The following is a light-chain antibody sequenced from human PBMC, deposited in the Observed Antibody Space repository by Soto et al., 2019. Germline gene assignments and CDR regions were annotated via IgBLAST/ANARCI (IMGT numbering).Light chain of an antibody. Sequence: QSALTQPRSVSGSPGQSVTISCTGTSSDVGGYNYVSWYQHHPGKAPKLIIYDVTKRPSGVPCRFSGSKSGNTASLTISGLQDEDEAYYNCCSNAGSYPGLFGGGTKLTVL. CDR3: CSNAGSYPGL. J-gene: IGLJ2*01. CDR2: DVT. V-gene: IGLV2-11*01. CDR1: SSDVGGYNY.